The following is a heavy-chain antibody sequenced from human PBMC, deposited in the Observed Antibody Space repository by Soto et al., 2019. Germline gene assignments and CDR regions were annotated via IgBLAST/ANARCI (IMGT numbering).Heavy chain of an antibody. CDR3: ARPRSKSSSGFDL. D-gene: IGHD2-2*01. V-gene: IGHV3-74*03. CDR1: GFTFRNHW. CDR2: ISTDGSFT. J-gene: IGHJ3*01. Sequence: EQLVESGGTLVQPGGSLRLSCVTSGFTFRNHWMHWVRQAPGLGLEGVSRISTDGSFTTYADSVKGRFTIPRDNAKNSVYLQINSLRVEDTALYYCARPRSKSSSGFDLWGQGTMVTVSS.